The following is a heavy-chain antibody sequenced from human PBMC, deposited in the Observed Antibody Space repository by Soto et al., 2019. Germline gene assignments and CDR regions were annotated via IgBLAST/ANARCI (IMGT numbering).Heavy chain of an antibody. CDR1: GFIFSNYH. V-gene: IGHV3-48*02. Sequence: GESLRPSYAASGFIFSNYHMNWVRQAPGKGLEWVSYIRNSGNTIYYANSVKGRFTISRDNAKGSLYLQMNSLRDEDTAVYYCTRQNIEHSSGWYPWGQGT. CDR3: TRQNIEHSSGWYP. D-gene: IGHD6-13*01. CDR2: IRNSGNTI. J-gene: IGHJ5*02.